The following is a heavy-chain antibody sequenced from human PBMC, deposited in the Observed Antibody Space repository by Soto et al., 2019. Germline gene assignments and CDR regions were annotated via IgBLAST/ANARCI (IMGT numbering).Heavy chain of an antibody. CDR1: GGSISTDY. Sequence: QVQLQESGPGLVKPSETLSLTCTVSGGSISTDYWSWIRQPPGKRLEYIGFIYHGASANYNPSLDSRVTISPDTSKNPLSLKLSSVTAADTAVYYCARGEWFLRGYGMDVWGRGTTVTVS. J-gene: IGHJ6*02. CDR3: ARGEWFLRGYGMDV. V-gene: IGHV4-59*01. CDR2: IYHGASA. D-gene: IGHD3-3*01.